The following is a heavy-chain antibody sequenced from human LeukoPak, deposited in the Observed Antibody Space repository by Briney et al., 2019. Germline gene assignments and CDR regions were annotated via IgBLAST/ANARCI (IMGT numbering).Heavy chain of an antibody. V-gene: IGHV3-48*03. Sequence: GGSLRLSCAASGFTFSSYEMNWVRQAPGKGREWVSYISSSGSTIYYADSVKGRFTISRDNAKNSLYLQMNSLRAEDTAVYYCASVSSWLDYWGQGTLVTVSS. CDR1: GFTFSSYE. CDR3: ASVSSWLDY. CDR2: ISSSGSTI. J-gene: IGHJ4*02. D-gene: IGHD6-13*01.